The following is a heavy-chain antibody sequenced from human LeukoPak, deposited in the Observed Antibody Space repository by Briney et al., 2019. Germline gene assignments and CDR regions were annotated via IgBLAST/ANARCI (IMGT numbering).Heavy chain of an antibody. D-gene: IGHD4-17*01. CDR1: GFNFDEYA. V-gene: IGHV3-43*02. Sequence: GGSLRLSCAASGFNFDEYAMYWVRQAPGKGLEWVSLISGDGGTTSYADSVKGRFTISRDNAKNTLYLQMNSLRAEDTAVYYCARGTPYGDYANFDYWGQGTLVTVSS. CDR3: ARGTPYGDYANFDY. CDR2: ISGDGGTT. J-gene: IGHJ4*02.